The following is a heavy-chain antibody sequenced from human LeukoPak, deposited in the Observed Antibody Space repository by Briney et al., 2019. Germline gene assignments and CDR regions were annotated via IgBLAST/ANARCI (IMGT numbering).Heavy chain of an antibody. CDR2: INPNSGGT. CDR1: GYTFTGYY. J-gene: IGHJ5*02. V-gene: IGHV1-2*02. CDR3: AGGPIVVVPAADYHWFDP. Sequence: ASVKVSCKASGYTFTGYYMHWVRQAPGQGLEWMGWINPNSGGTNYAQKFQGRVTMTRDTSISTAYMELSRLRSDDTAVYYCAGGPIVVVPAADYHWFDPWGQGTLVTVSS. D-gene: IGHD2-2*01.